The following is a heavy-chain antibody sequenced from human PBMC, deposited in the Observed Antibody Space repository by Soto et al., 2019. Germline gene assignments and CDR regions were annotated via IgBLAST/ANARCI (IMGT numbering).Heavy chain of an antibody. CDR3: ASYSGSYYGFDY. J-gene: IGHJ4*02. V-gene: IGHV4-30-4*02. Sequence: PSETLSLTCSVSGASIYNGGYFWSWIRQSPGKGLEWIGHIHNSGSPYNNPSLKSRVTISVDTSKNQFSLKLRSVTAADTAVYYCASYSGSYYGFDYWGQGTLVTVSS. CDR2: IHNSGSP. D-gene: IGHD1-26*01. CDR1: GASIYNGGYF.